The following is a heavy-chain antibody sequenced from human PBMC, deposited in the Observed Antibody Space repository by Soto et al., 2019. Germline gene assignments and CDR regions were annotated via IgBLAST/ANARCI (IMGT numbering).Heavy chain of an antibody. Sequence: QVQLQQWGAGLLKPSETLSLTCAVYGGSFSGYYWSWIRQPPGKGLEWIGEINHSGSTNYNPSLKSRVTISVDTSKNQFSLKLSSVTAADTAVYYCARGSPPVRCQQYWGQGTLVTVSS. CDR3: ARGSPPVRCQQY. CDR2: INHSGST. J-gene: IGHJ4*02. D-gene: IGHD4-17*01. V-gene: IGHV4-34*01. CDR1: GGSFSGYY.